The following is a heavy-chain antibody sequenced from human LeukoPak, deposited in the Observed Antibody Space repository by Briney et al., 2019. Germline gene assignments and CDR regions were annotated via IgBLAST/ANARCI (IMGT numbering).Heavy chain of an antibody. CDR3: ARPDCSGGSCYSNAFDI. CDR1: GYSFTSYW. Sequence: GESLKISCKGSGYSFTSYWIGWVRQMPGKGLEWMGIIYPGDSDTRYSPSLQGQVTISADKSISTAYLQWSSLKASDTAMYYCARPDCSGGSCYSNAFDIWGQGTMVTVSS. CDR2: IYPGDSDT. D-gene: IGHD2-15*01. V-gene: IGHV5-51*01. J-gene: IGHJ3*02.